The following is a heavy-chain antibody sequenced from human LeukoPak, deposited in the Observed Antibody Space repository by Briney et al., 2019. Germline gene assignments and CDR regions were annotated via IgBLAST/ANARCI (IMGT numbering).Heavy chain of an antibody. D-gene: IGHD2-15*01. Sequence: GESLKISCKGSGYTFTSYLIGWVRQMPGKGLEWMGIVYTDGSDTTYSPSFQGQVTISADKSISTAYLQWSSLKASDTAMYYCARRSSGRFFDFWGQGTLVTVSS. V-gene: IGHV5-51*01. CDR1: GYTFTSYL. J-gene: IGHJ4*02. CDR2: VYTDGSDT. CDR3: ARRSSGRFFDF.